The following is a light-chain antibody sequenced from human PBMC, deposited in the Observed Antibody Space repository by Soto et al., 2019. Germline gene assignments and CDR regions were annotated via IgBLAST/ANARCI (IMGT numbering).Light chain of an antibody. V-gene: IGKV3-15*01. CDR1: QSVNSN. Sequence: EIVMTQSPATLSVSPGERATLSCRASQSVNSNLAWYQQKPGQAPRLLIYRASTRATGTPARFSGSGSGTEFTLTISSLQSEDFAVYYCQQYNNWPRTFGQGTKVDIK. CDR2: RAS. CDR3: QQYNNWPRT. J-gene: IGKJ1*01.